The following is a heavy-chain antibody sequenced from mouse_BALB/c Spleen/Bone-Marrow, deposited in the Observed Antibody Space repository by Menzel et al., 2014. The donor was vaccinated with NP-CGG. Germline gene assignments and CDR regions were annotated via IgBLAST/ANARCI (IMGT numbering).Heavy chain of an antibody. Sequence: EVQLQQSGPELVKPGASVKISCKASGYSFXGYFMNWVMQSHGKSLEWIGRINPYNGDTFYNQKFKGKATLTVDKSSSTAHMELRSLASEDSAVYYCARGGLLRAMDYWGQGTSVTVSS. J-gene: IGHJ4*01. V-gene: IGHV1-20*02. CDR3: ARGGLLRAMDY. CDR2: INPYNGDT. D-gene: IGHD2-3*01. CDR1: GYSFXGYF.